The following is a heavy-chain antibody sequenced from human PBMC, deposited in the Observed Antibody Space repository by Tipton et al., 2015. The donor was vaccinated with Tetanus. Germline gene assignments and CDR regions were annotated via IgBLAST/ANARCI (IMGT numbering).Heavy chain of an antibody. Sequence: QVQLVQSGAEVKKPGASVKVSCKASGYTFTSYGLNWVRKAAGRGFEWMGWLNPKSGSAAYAPRFQGRVTMTTNTSITTAFMEVASLTYEDTAVYCCASGSSIRHGLDVWGHGTSVTVSS. J-gene: IGHJ6*02. CDR2: LNPKSGSA. CDR3: ASGSSIRHGLDV. D-gene: IGHD2-2*01. CDR1: GYTFTSYG. V-gene: IGHV1-8*02.